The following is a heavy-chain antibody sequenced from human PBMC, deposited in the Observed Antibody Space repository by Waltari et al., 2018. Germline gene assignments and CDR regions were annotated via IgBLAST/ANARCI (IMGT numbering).Heavy chain of an antibody. CDR1: GFSFSTYW. J-gene: IGHJ6*02. CDR3: ARSGFMDV. CDR2: INPNGNTV. V-gene: IGHV3-74*03. D-gene: IGHD3-10*01. Sequence: VQLVESGGGLVQPGGSLRPSCAASGFSFSTYWMNWARQVPGEGLVSVARINPNGNTVLYADSVKGRFTISRDNAKNMLYLQMNSLRDDDTAVYYCARSGFMDVWGQGTTVTVSS.